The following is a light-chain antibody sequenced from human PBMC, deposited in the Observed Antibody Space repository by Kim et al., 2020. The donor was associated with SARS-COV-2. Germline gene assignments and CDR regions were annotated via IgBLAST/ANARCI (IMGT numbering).Light chain of an antibody. CDR3: QRYGSSLWT. J-gene: IGKJ1*01. Sequence: EIVLTQSPGTLSVSPGERATLSCRASQSVSSDYLAWYQQKPGQAPRLLMYGASSRATGIPDRFSGSGSGTDFTLTISRLEPEDFAIYYCQRYGSSLWTFGQGTKVDIK. V-gene: IGKV3-20*01. CDR2: GAS. CDR1: QSVSSDY.